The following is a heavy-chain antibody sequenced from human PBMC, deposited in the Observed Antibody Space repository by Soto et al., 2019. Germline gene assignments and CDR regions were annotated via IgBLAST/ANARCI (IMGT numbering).Heavy chain of an antibody. V-gene: IGHV3-30-3*01. Sequence: QVQLVESGGGEVQPGRSLRLSCAAAGFIFRTYTMHWVRQAPGKGLEWVALISYDGRKKYYADFVQGRFTISRDNSKNTVSLQMNSLRTEDTAVYFCARDPGFDYGVRFLDYWGQGTLVTVPS. J-gene: IGHJ4*02. CDR1: GFIFRTYT. CDR2: ISYDGRKK. D-gene: IGHD4-17*01. CDR3: ARDPGFDYGVRFLDY.